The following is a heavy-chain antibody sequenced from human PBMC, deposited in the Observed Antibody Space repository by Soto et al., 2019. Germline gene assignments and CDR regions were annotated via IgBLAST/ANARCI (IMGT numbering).Heavy chain of an antibody. CDR1: GSPITSGYY. J-gene: IGHJ5*02. Sequence: PETLSLTCAVSGSPITSGYYWGWIRQPPGKGLGWIGSIYHSGTYYSPSLKSRVTMSIDTSKNRFSLKLNSVTAADTAGYFCARKLITSTTKGDTNWDDPWGQGTLVTGSA. CDR3: ARKLITSTTKGDTNWDDP. D-gene: IGHD2-21*02. CDR2: IYHSGT. V-gene: IGHV4-38-2*01.